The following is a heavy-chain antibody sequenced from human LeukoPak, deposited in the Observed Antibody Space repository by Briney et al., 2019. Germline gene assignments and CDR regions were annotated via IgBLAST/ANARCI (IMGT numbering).Heavy chain of an antibody. CDR2: INSDGSST. J-gene: IGHJ2*01. Sequence: PGGSLRLSCAASGFTFSSHYMHWVCQAPGKGLVWVSRINSDGSSTNYADSVKGRFTISRDNAKNTLFLQMNSLRAEDTALYYCARDASDYWFFDLWGRGTLVTVSS. D-gene: IGHD3-3*01. CDR3: ARDASDYWFFDL. V-gene: IGHV3-74*01. CDR1: GFTFSSHY.